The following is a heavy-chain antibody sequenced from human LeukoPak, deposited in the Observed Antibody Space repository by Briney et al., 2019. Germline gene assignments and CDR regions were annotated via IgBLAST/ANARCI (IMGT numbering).Heavy chain of an antibody. D-gene: IGHD6-13*01. J-gene: IGHJ4*02. CDR2: IYTSGST. Sequence: PSETLSLTCTVSGGSISSNYWSWIRQPAGKGLEWIGRIYTSGSTNYNPSLKNRVTISVDTSNNQFSLKLSSVTAADTAVYYCARDLYSSSWSPHKYFDYWGQGTLVTVSS. CDR1: GGSISSNY. V-gene: IGHV4-4*07. CDR3: ARDLYSSSWSPHKYFDY.